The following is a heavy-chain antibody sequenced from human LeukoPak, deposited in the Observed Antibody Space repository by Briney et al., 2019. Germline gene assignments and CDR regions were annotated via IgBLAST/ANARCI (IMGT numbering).Heavy chain of an antibody. D-gene: IGHD6-19*01. CDR1: GFTFSTYA. CDR3: ARDKLSSGWSFDY. Sequence: GGSLRLSCAASGFTFSTYAMSWVRQAPGKGLEWVSGVSGSGSSTYYADSVKGRFTISRDNSKNTLYLQMNSLRAEDTAVYYCARDKLSSGWSFDYWGQGTLVTVSS. J-gene: IGHJ4*02. V-gene: IGHV3-23*01. CDR2: VSGSGSST.